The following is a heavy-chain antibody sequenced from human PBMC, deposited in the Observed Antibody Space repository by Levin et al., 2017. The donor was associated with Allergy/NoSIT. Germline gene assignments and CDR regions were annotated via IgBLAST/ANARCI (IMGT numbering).Heavy chain of an antibody. J-gene: IGHJ4*02. CDR1: GGSFSGYY. Sequence: SETLSLTCAVYGGSFSGYYWSWIRQPPGKGLEWIGEINHSGSTNYNPSLKSRVTISVDTSKNQFSLKLSSVTAADTAVYYCARGGDPYCGGDCYPDYWGQGTLVTVSS. D-gene: IGHD2-21*02. CDR3: ARGGDPYCGGDCYPDY. V-gene: IGHV4-34*01. CDR2: INHSGST.